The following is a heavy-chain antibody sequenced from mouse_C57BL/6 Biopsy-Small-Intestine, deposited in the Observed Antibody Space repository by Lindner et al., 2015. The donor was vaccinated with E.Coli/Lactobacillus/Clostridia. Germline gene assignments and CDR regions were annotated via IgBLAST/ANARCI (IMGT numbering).Heavy chain of an antibody. V-gene: IGHV1-7*01. CDR2: ISSDNGNT. CDR3: ARESKETNWNSVLWFDP. J-gene: IGHJ4*01. Sequence: SVKVSCKASGYTFTNHGITWVRQAPGQGLEWMGWISSDNGNTKYAQKFQDRVTMTTDTSTSTTYMELRGLRSDDTAVYYCARESKETNWNSVLWFDPWGQGTLVTVSS. CDR1: GYTFTNHG. D-gene: IGHD4-1*02.